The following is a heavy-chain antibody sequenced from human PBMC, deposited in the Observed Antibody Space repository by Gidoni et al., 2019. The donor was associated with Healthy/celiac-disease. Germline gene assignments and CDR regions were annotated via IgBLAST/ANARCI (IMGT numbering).Heavy chain of an antibody. V-gene: IGHV3-33*01. D-gene: IGHD3-22*01. CDR1: GFTFSSYG. Sequence: QVQLVESGGGVVQPGRSLRLSCAASGFTFSSYGMHWVRQAPGKGLEWVAVIWYDGSNKYYADSVKGRFTISRDNSKNTLYLQMNSLRAEDTAVYYCARGHYYDSSAWISWDGMDVWGQGTTVTVSS. J-gene: IGHJ6*02. CDR3: ARGHYYDSSAWISWDGMDV. CDR2: IWYDGSNK.